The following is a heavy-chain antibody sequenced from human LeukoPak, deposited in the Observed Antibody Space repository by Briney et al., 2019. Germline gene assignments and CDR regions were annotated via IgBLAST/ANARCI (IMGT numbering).Heavy chain of an antibody. CDR1: GGSISSRSDY. J-gene: IGHJ6*03. Sequence: PSETLSLTCTVSGGSISSRSDYWGWIRPTPGLELVWIGNLDSSGSTYYNPSLKSRVTISVGTSKNQCSLNLSSVTAADTAVYFCSRSHDYGGLYFYYYMDVWGKGTTVTVSS. D-gene: IGHD4-23*01. CDR2: LDSSGST. CDR3: SRSHDYGGLYFYYYMDV. V-gene: IGHV4-39*01.